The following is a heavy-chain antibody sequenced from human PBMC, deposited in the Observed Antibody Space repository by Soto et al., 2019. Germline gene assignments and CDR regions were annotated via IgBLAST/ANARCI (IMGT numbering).Heavy chain of an antibody. Sequence: PSETLSLTCTVSGGSISSNYWTWIRQPPGKGLEWIGYVYNSGSTNYNPSLKSRVTISEDTSKSQFSLKVNSMTAADTAVYYCARYRREAVAGYTLDNWGQGILVHRLL. CDR1: GGSISSNY. CDR3: ARYRREAVAGYTLDN. J-gene: IGHJ4*02. CDR2: VYNSGST. D-gene: IGHD6-13*01. V-gene: IGHV4-59*01.